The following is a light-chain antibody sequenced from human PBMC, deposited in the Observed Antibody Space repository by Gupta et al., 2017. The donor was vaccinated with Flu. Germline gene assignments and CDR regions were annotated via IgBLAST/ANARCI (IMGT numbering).Light chain of an antibody. Sequence: PGERVTLSCRARQSVSSSYLTWYQHKPGQAPRLLIYGASTRDTSIQARFSGRGSGKDFTLTISSRQREEFAGYYCQQYENLPSWTFGEGTKVEIK. CDR3: QQYENLPSWT. CDR2: GAS. CDR1: QSVSSSY. V-gene: IGKV3D-7*01. J-gene: IGKJ1*01.